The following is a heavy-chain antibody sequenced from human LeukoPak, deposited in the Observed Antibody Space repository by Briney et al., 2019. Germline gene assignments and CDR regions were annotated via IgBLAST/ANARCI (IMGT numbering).Heavy chain of an antibody. J-gene: IGHJ4*02. CDR2: IIPIFGTA. CDR1: GGTFSSYA. V-gene: IGHV1-69*05. CDR3: ARAGIRFGYFDY. Sequence: SEKVSCKASGGTFSSYAISWVRQAPGQGLEWMGRIIPIFGTANYAQKFQGRVTITTDESTSTAYMELSSLRSEDTAVYYCARAGIRFGYFDYWGQGTLVTVSS. D-gene: IGHD1-14*01.